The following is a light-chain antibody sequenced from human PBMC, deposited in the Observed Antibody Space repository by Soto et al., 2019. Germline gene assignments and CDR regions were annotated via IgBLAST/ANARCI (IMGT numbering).Light chain of an antibody. CDR2: AAS. CDR3: QQSYSIPLT. Sequence: DIQMTQSPSSLSASVGDRVTITCRASRSISNYLNWYQQKPGKAPKLLIYAASTLESGVPSRFSGSRSGTDFTLTISSLQPEDFATYYCQQSYSIPLTFGGGTKVEI. J-gene: IGKJ4*01. V-gene: IGKV1-39*01. CDR1: RSISNY.